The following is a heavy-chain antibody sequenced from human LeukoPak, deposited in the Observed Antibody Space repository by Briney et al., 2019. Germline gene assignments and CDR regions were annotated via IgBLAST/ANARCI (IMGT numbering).Heavy chain of an antibody. Sequence: SETLSLTCTVSGGSISSYYWSWIRQPPGKGLEWIGYIYYSGSTYYDPSLKSRVTISVDRSKNQFSLKLSSVTAADTAVYYCASQGVAARRYFDYWGQGTLVTVSS. D-gene: IGHD6-6*01. CDR3: ASQGVAARRYFDY. CDR2: IYYSGST. CDR1: GGSISSYY. J-gene: IGHJ4*02. V-gene: IGHV4-59*12.